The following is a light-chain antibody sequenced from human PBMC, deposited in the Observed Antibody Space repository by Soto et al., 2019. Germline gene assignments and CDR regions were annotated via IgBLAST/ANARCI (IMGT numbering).Light chain of an antibody. J-gene: IGKJ3*01. CDR3: QHYGSSPQT. V-gene: IGKV3-20*01. CDR2: SAS. Sequence: EIVLPQSPGTLSLSPGERATLSCRASQSVSSNYFAWYQQKPGQAPKLLIYSASSRATGIPDRFSGSGSGTDFTLTINRLEPEDFAVYYCQHYGSSPQTFGPGTKVDIK. CDR1: QSVSSNY.